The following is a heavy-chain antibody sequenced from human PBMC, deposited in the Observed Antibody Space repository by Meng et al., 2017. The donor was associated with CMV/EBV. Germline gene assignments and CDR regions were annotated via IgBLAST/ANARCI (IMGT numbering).Heavy chain of an antibody. Sequence: LSCAASGFTFSSSSMNWVRQAPGKGLEWVSSISSSSSYIYYADSVKGRFTISRDNAKNSLYLQMNSLRAEDTAVYYCARDRERPYDYWGQGTLVTVSS. CDR2: ISSSSSYI. J-gene: IGHJ4*02. CDR3: ARDRERPYDY. V-gene: IGHV3-21*01. CDR1: GFTFSSSS. D-gene: IGHD5-24*01.